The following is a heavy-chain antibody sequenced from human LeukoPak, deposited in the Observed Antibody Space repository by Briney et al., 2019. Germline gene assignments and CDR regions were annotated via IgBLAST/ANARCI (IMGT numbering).Heavy chain of an antibody. Sequence: GGSLRLSCAASGFTFSDYYMTWIRQAPGKGLEWVSYIGGSGPTIYYADSVEGGFTVSRDNAKNSLHLQMNSLRAEDTAVYYCARDRSGYYPGLDYWGQGILVTVSS. CDR3: ARDRSGYYPGLDY. V-gene: IGHV3-11*01. D-gene: IGHD3-22*01. CDR1: GFTFSDYY. CDR2: IGGSGPTI. J-gene: IGHJ4*02.